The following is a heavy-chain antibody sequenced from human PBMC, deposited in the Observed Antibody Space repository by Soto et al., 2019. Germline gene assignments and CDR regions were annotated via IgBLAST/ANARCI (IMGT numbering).Heavy chain of an antibody. J-gene: IGHJ4*01. CDR3: ARTVLTGVFDY. CDR1: GDSISRYY. CDR2: IYNSGTT. Sequence: SETLSLTCTVSGDSISRYYWTWIRQPPGKGLECIGYIYNSGTTNYNPSLKSRVTISADTSKNQISLKLSSVTAADTAVYYCARTVLTGVFDYWGHGTLVT. V-gene: IGHV4-59*01. D-gene: IGHD3-9*01.